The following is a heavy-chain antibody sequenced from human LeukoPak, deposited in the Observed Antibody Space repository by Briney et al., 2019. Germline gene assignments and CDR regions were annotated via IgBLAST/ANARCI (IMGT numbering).Heavy chain of an antibody. V-gene: IGHV3-33*06. CDR3: AKDGEIVATSNNWFDP. D-gene: IGHD5-12*01. CDR1: GFTFSSYG. J-gene: IGHJ5*02. CDR2: IWYDGSNK. Sequence: PGRSLRLSCAASGFTFSSYGMHWVRQAPGKGLEWVAVIWYDGSNKYYADSVKGRFTISRDNSKNTLYLQMNSLRAEDTAVYYCAKDGEIVATSNNWFDPWGQGTLVTVSS.